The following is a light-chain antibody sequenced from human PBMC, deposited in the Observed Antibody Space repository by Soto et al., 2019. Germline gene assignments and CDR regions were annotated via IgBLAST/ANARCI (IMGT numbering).Light chain of an antibody. V-gene: IGKV3-20*01. CDR3: QQYGTSPPRT. Sequence: EIVLTQSPGTLSLSPGERATLSCRASQSVSSTYLAWYQHKPGQAPRLLIYGASSRATGIPDRFSVSGSGTEFTLTISRLEPEDFAVYYCQQYGTSPPRTFGQGTKLEIK. CDR2: GAS. J-gene: IGKJ2*01. CDR1: QSVSSTY.